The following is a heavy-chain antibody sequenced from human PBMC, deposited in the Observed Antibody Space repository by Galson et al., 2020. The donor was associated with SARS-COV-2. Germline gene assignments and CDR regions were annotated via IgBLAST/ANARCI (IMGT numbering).Heavy chain of an antibody. CDR3: ARADLWSGSGGDAFDI. CDR1: GFTFSTYD. Sequence: GESLKISCVASGFTFSTYDMNWVRQAPGKGLEWMSFIGPSGSNRYYAGSVMGRFTISRDNAKNSLYLQMNSLRAEDTAVYYCARADLWSGSGGDAFDIWGQGTMVTVSS. D-gene: IGHD3-3*01. V-gene: IGHV3-48*03. CDR2: IGPSGSNR. J-gene: IGHJ3*02.